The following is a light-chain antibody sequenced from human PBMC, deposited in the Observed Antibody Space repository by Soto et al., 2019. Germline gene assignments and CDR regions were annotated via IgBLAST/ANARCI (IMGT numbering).Light chain of an antibody. Sequence: IVWTQSPGTLSLSPGERATLSCRASQSFSATYLAWYQQKPGQAPRLLIYGASTRATGIPDRFGGSGSGTDFTLTISRLETEDFAVYECQQRSNWTITFGQGTRLEIK. CDR2: GAS. CDR1: QSFSATY. CDR3: QQRSNWTIT. J-gene: IGKJ5*01. V-gene: IGKV3D-20*02.